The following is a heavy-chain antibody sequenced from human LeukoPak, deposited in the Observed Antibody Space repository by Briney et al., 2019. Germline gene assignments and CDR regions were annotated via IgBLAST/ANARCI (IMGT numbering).Heavy chain of an antibody. J-gene: IGHJ4*02. D-gene: IGHD6-19*01. V-gene: IGHV3-30*02. CDR3: VRGAAVAVDH. CDR2: IQYDGTVE. Sequence: PGGSLRLSCAASGFTLTDYNMHWVRQAPGRGLEYVAFIQYDGTVEYYADSVKGRFTMSRDKSKNTPYLHVNSLRREDTAVYFCVRGAAVAVDHWGQGTLVSVSS. CDR1: GFTLTDYN.